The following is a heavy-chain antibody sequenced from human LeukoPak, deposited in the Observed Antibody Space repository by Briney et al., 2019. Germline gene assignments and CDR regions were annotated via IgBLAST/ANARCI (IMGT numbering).Heavy chain of an antibody. Sequence: GGSLRLSCAASGFTFSSYGMHWVRQAPGKGLEWVAVIWYDGSNKYYADSVKGRFTISRDNSKNMLYLQMNSLRAEDTAVYYCAKAYYDSSGHNGYFDYWGQGTLVTVSS. CDR2: IWYDGSNK. V-gene: IGHV3-33*06. CDR3: AKAYYDSSGHNGYFDY. D-gene: IGHD3-22*01. CDR1: GFTFSSYG. J-gene: IGHJ4*02.